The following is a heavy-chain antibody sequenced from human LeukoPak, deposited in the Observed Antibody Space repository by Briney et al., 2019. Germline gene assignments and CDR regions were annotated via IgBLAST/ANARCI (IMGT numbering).Heavy chain of an antibody. CDR3: AKDLGFGGYFDY. D-gene: IGHD3-10*01. CDR1: GFTFSSYG. CDR2: ISYDGSNK. Sequence: GGSLRLSCAASGFTFSSYGMHWVRQAPGKGLEWVAVISYDGSNKYYADSVKGRFTISRDNSKNTLYLQMNSLRAEDTAVYYCAKDLGFGGYFDYWGQGTLVTVSS. J-gene: IGHJ4*02. V-gene: IGHV3-30*18.